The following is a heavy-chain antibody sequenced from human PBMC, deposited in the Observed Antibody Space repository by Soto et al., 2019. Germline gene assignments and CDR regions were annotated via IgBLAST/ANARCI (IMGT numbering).Heavy chain of an antibody. CDR3: ASINNGQWYHNDMDF. CDR1: EDSFSSYP. V-gene: IGHV1-69*06. Sequence: QVQLVQSGTEVRKPGSSVNVSCKASEDSFSSYPVSWVRQSPGQGLEWMGEIVPMFVSLKSAQKFQDRLAISADKSTTTVYLELSSLRSEDTAVYYCASINNGQWYHNDMDFWGQGTKVIVSS. J-gene: IGHJ6*02. CDR2: IVPMFVSL. D-gene: IGHD2-2*01.